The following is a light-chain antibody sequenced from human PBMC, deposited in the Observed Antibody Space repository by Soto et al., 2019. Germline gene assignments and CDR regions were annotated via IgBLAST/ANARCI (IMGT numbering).Light chain of an antibody. CDR3: QQYGSSLYT. Sequence: EIVLTQSPGTLSLSPGERATLSCRASQSVSSSYLAWYQQKPGQATRLLIYGASSRATGIPDRFSGSGSGTDFTLTISRLEPEDFAVYYCQQYGSSLYTFGQGTMLEIK. J-gene: IGKJ2*01. V-gene: IGKV3-20*01. CDR1: QSVSSSY. CDR2: GAS.